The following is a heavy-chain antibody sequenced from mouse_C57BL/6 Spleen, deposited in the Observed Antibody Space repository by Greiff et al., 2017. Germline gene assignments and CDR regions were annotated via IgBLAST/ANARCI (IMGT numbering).Heavy chain of an antibody. J-gene: IGHJ4*01. CDR3: ARRVRDYYAMDY. Sequence: QVQLQQPGAELVMPGASVKLSCKASGYTFTSYWMHWVKQRPGQGLEWIGEIDPSDSYTNYNQKFKGKSTLTVDKSSSTAYMQLSSLTSEDSAVYYCARRVRDYYAMDYWGQGTSVTVSS. V-gene: IGHV1-69*01. CDR2: IDPSDSYT. CDR1: GYTFTSYW.